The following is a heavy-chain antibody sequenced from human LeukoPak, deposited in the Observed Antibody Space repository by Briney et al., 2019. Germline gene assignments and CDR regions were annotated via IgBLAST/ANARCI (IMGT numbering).Heavy chain of an antibody. Sequence: GGSLRLSCAPSVLTYSDYYMSWIRQAPGKGLEGVSYISSSGSTIYYADSVKGRFTISRDNAKNSLYLQMNSLRAEDTAVYYCARDANWGSVDYWGQGTLVTVSS. V-gene: IGHV3-11*01. CDR1: VLTYSDYY. CDR2: ISSSGSTI. J-gene: IGHJ4*02. D-gene: IGHD7-27*01. CDR3: ARDANWGSVDY.